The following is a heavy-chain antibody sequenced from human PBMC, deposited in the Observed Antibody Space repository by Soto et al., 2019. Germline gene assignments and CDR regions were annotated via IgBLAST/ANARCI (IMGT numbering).Heavy chain of an antibody. V-gene: IGHV3-21*01. CDR3: TPETYYYDSSGYPDFDY. D-gene: IGHD3-22*01. CDR2: ISSSSSYI. CDR1: GFTFSSYS. J-gene: IGHJ4*02. Sequence: EVQLVESGGGLVKPGGSLRLSCAASGFTFSSYSMNWVRQAPGKGLEWVSSISSSSSYIYYADSVKGRFTISRDNAKNSLYLQMNSLRAGDTAVYYCTPETYYYDSSGYPDFDYWGQGTLVTVSS.